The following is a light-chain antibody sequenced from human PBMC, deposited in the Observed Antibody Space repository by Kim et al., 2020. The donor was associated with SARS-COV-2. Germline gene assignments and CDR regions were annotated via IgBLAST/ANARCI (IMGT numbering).Light chain of an antibody. CDR3: SSYTSSSTLV. J-gene: IGLJ3*02. V-gene: IGLV2-14*01. Sequence: QSALTQPASVSGSPGQSITISCTGSSSDLGGYNFVSWYQQSPGKAPKLLIYAVTARPSGVSNRFSGSKSGNTASLTISGLQAEDEADYYCSSYTSSSTLVFGGGTQPTVL. CDR2: AVT. CDR1: SSDLGGYNF.